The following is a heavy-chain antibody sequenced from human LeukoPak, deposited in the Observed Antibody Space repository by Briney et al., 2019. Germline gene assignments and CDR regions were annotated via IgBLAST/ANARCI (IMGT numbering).Heavy chain of an antibody. CDR3: ARVAANWNEPREDY. Sequence: ASVKVSCKASGGTFSSYAISWVRQAPGQGLEWTGRIIPILGIANYAQKFQGRVTITADKSTSTAYMELSSLRSEDTAVYYCARVAANWNEPREDYWGQGTLVTVSS. CDR2: IIPILGIA. D-gene: IGHD1-1*01. CDR1: GGTFSSYA. V-gene: IGHV1-69*04. J-gene: IGHJ4*02.